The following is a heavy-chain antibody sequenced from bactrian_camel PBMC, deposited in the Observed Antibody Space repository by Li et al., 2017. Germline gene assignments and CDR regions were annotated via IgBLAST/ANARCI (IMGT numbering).Heavy chain of an antibody. J-gene: IGHJ4*01. CDR2: IEGDGTT. CDR3: AAAHRPPRGGSWSSLSSLEYVY. V-gene: IGHV3S53*01. CDR1: GDTSRTHC. D-gene: IGHD5*01. Sequence: HVQLVESGGGSAQAGGSLTLSCVASGDTSRTHCMAWFRRAPRKNLEGVASIEGDGTTKYADSVKGRFTVSKDGATNILYLRMDSLKSEDSAVYTCAAAHRPPRGGSWSSLSSLEYVYWGQGTQVTVS.